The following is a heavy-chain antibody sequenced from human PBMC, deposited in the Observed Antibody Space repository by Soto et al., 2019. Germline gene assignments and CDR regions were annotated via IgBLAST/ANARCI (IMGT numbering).Heavy chain of an antibody. CDR2: INHSGST. CDR1: GGSFSGYY. V-gene: IGHV4-34*01. D-gene: IGHD6-6*01. Sequence: SETLSLTCAVYGGSFSGYYWSWIRQPPGKGLEWIGEINHSGSTNYNPSLKSRVTISVDTSKNQFSLKLSSVTAADTAVYYCARARQLRKWFDPWGQGTLVTVSS. CDR3: ARARQLRKWFDP. J-gene: IGHJ5*02.